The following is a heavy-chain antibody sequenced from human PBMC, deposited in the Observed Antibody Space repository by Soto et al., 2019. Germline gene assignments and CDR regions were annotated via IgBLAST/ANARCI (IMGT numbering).Heavy chain of an antibody. D-gene: IGHD3-22*01. V-gene: IGHV1-18*01. CDR2: ISAYNGKT. Sequence: QVQLVQSGAEVKKPGASVKVSCKASGYTFTSYGISWVRQAPGQGLEWMGWISAYNGKTNYAQKRQGTDTMTTDTSTSTAYMELRSLRSDDTAVYYCARDSLMIDVIDAFDIWGQGTMVNVSS. CDR1: GYTFTSYG. CDR3: ARDSLMIDVIDAFDI. J-gene: IGHJ3*02.